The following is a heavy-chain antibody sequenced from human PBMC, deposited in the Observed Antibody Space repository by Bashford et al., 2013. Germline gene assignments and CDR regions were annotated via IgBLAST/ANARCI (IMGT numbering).Heavy chain of an antibody. J-gene: IGHJ3*02. CDR2: ISSSSSYI. D-gene: IGHD3-10*01. Sequence: VRQAPGKGLEWVSSISSSSSYIYYADSVKGRFTISRDYSENTVYLEMNSLRAEDTAVYFCARDGSGTAFDIWGQGTMVTVSS. CDR3: ARDGSGTAFDI. V-gene: IGHV3-21*04.